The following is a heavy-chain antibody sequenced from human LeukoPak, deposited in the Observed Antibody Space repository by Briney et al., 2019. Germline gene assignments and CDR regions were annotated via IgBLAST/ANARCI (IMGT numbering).Heavy chain of an antibody. CDR1: GGSISSSNW. Sequence: SETLSLTCAVSGGSISSSNWWSWVRQPPGKGLEWIGEIYHSGSTNYNPSLKSRVTISVDKSKNQFSLKLSSVTAADTAVYYCARSSWDGSGPFDYWGQGTLVTVSS. D-gene: IGHD6-19*01. J-gene: IGHJ4*02. CDR2: IYHSGST. V-gene: IGHV4-4*02. CDR3: ARSSWDGSGPFDY.